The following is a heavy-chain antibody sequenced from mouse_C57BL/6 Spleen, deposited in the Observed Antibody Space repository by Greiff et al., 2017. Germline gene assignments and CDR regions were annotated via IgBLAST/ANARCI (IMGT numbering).Heavy chain of an antibody. D-gene: IGHD4-1*01. V-gene: IGHV1-55*01. Sequence: VQLQQPGAELVQPGASVKMSCKASGYTFTSYWITWVKQRPGQGLEWIGDIYPGSGSTNYNEKFKSKATLTVDTSSSTAYMQLSSLTSEDSAVYYCARWGLGRGYFGVWGTGPTVSVSS. CDR3: ARWGLGRGYFGV. CDR2: IYPGSGST. J-gene: IGHJ1*03. CDR1: GYTFTSYW.